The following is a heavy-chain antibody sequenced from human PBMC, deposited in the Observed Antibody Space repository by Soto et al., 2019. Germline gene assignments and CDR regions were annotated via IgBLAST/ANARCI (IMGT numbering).Heavy chain of an antibody. D-gene: IGHD2-2*01. V-gene: IGHV4-39*07. J-gene: IGHJ4*02. CDR2: IYYSGST. CDR3: ARSRVVPAAQN. Sequence: PSETLSLTCTVSGGSISISNYYWGWIRQPPGKGLEWIGSIYYSGSTNYNPSLKSRVTISVDTSKNQFSLKLSSVTAADTAVYYCARSRVVPAAQNWGQGTLVTVSS. CDR1: GGSISISNYY.